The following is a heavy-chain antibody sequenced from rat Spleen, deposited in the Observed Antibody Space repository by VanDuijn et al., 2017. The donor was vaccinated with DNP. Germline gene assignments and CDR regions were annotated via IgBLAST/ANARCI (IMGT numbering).Heavy chain of an antibody. Sequence: EVQLQESGPGLVKPSQSLSLTCSVTGYSITSNYWGWIRQFPGNKMEYIGHITYSGSTNCNPSLKSRISITRDTWKNQFFLQLNSVTTEDTATYYCARWGTYFDYWGQGVMVTVSS. CDR1: GYSITSNY. CDR3: ARWGTYFDY. V-gene: IGHV3-1*01. J-gene: IGHJ2*01. CDR2: ITYSGST.